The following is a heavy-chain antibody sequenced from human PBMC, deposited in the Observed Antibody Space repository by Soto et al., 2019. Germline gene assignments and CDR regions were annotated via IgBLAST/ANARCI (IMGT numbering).Heavy chain of an antibody. CDR2: IYFTGTT. CDR3: ARDWASSGWPK. CDR1: GHSLSSGGYY. V-gene: IGHV4-31*03. J-gene: IGHJ4*02. Sequence: SETLSLTCTVSGHSLSSGGYYWSWIRQHPGKGLEWVGYIYFTGTTLYNPSLKSRLAISVDTSKNPFSLKLTSVTAADTAVYYCARDWASSGWPKWGQGVLVTVS. D-gene: IGHD6-19*01.